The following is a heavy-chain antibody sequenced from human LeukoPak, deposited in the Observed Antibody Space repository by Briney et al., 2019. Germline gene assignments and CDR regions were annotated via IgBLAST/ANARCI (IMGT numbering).Heavy chain of an antibody. CDR1: GYSFSTYW. D-gene: IGHD6-13*01. CDR2: IYPGDSDT. J-gene: IGHJ4*02. Sequence: PGESLKISCKGSGYSFSTYWIAWVRQMPGKSLEWMGIIYPGDSDTRYSPSFQGQFTISADKSISTAYLQWSSLKASDSAIYYCAGAAAGTAIDSWGQGTLVTVSS. V-gene: IGHV5-51*01. CDR3: AGAAAGTAIDS.